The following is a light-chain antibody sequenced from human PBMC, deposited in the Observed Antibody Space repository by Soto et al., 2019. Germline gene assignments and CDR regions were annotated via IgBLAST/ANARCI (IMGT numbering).Light chain of an antibody. V-gene: IGLV1-47*01. CDR1: SSNIGSNY. Sequence: QPVLTQPPSASGTPGQRVTISCSGSSSNIGSNYVYWYQQLPGTAPKLLIYRNNQRPSGVPDRFSGSKSGTSASLAISGLRSEDEADYYCAAWADSLSGPVVGGGTKLTVL. CDR2: RNN. CDR3: AAWADSLSGPV. J-gene: IGLJ2*01.